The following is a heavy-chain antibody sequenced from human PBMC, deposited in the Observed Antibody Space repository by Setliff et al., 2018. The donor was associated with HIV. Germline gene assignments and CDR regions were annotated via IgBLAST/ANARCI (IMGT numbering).Heavy chain of an antibody. CDR3: ASGSPFDGFDM. D-gene: IGHD1-26*01. J-gene: IGHJ3*02. CDR1: GGSMSTHY. V-gene: IGHV4-59*11. CDR2: IYTTGST. Sequence: SETLSLTCTVSGGSMSTHYWSWIRQTPGKGLEWIGRIYTTGSTHYNPSLRSRVTISIDTSKSHFSLRLKSVTAADTALYYCASGSPFDGFDMWGQGTMVTVSS.